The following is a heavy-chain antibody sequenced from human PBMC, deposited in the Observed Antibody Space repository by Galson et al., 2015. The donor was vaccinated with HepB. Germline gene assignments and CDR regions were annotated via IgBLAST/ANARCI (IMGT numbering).Heavy chain of an antibody. CDR2: ISSSGSTI. Sequence: SLRLSCAASGFTFSSYEMNWVRQAPGKGLEWVSYISSSGSTIYYADSVKGRFTISRDNAKNSLYLQMNSLRAEDTAVYYCARACGGGGDCYLYWGQGTLVTVSS. D-gene: IGHD2-21*02. V-gene: IGHV3-48*03. CDR1: GFTFSSYE. J-gene: IGHJ4*02. CDR3: ARACGGGGDCYLY.